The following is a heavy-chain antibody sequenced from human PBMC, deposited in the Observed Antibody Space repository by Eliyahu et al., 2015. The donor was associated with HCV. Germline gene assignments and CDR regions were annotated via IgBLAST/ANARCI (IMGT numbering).Heavy chain of an antibody. CDR1: GFXFSXYW. V-gene: IGHV3-7*03. Sequence: EVQLVESGGGLVQPGGSLRLSCAASGFXFSXYWMSWVRQAPGKGLEXVANIKQDGSEKYYVDSVKGRFTISRDNAKNSLYLQMNSLRAEDTAVYYCARDRSSHLTGYYSDFDYWGQGTLVTVSS. CDR3: ARDRSSHLTGYYSDFDY. CDR2: IKQDGSEK. J-gene: IGHJ4*02. D-gene: IGHD3-9*01.